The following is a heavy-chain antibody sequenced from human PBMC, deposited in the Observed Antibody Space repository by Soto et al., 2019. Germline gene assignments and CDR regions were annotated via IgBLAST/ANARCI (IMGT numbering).Heavy chain of an antibody. D-gene: IGHD4-17*01. J-gene: IGHJ4*02. Sequence: GGSLRLSCAASGFTFSSYDMYWVRQATGKGLEWVSAIGTAGDTYYPGSVKGRFTISRENAKNSLYLQMNSLRAGDTAVYYCARDAGDYVFDYWGQGTLVTVSS. CDR3: ARDAGDYVFDY. CDR2: IGTAGDT. CDR1: GFTFSSYD. V-gene: IGHV3-13*01.